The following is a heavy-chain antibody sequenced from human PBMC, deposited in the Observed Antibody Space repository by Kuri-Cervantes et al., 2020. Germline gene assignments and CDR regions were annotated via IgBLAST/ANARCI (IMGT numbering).Heavy chain of an antibody. V-gene: IGHV3-23*01. CDR2: ISGSGGSR. J-gene: IGHJ4*02. CDR3: ARGPTKIYYFDY. CDR1: GFTFSSYE. Sequence: GESLKISCAASGFTFSSYEMNWVRQAPGKGLEWVSGISGSGGSRYYADSVKGRFTISRDNSKNTLYLQMNSLRAEDTAVYYCARGPTKIYYFDYWGQGTLVTVSS. D-gene: IGHD2-15*01.